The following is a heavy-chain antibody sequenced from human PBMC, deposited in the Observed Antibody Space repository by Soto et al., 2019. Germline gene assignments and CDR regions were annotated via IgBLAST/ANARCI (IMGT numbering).Heavy chain of an antibody. Sequence: GGSLRLSCAASGFTFSSYAMSWVRQAPGKGLEWVSAISGSGGSTYYADSVKGRFTISRDNSKNTLYLQMNSLRAEDTAVYYCVGVWQQLLVDYWGQGTLVTVSS. J-gene: IGHJ4*02. CDR1: GFTFSSYA. V-gene: IGHV3-23*01. D-gene: IGHD6-13*01. CDR2: ISGSGGST. CDR3: VGVWQQLLVDY.